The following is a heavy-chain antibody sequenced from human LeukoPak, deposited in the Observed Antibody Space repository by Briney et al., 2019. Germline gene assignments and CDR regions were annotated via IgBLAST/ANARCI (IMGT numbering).Heavy chain of an antibody. J-gene: IGHJ4*02. CDR3: TRGRGI. CDR1: GGSISSGSYV. CDR2: IYTSEST. Sequence: PSETLSLTCTVSGGSISSGSYVCYWIRQPAGKGLEWIGHIYTSESTDYNPSLKSRVTISVPTPKTQFSLKLTSVTAADTAVYYCTRGRGIWGQGTLVTVSS. D-gene: IGHD3-10*01. V-gene: IGHV4-61*09.